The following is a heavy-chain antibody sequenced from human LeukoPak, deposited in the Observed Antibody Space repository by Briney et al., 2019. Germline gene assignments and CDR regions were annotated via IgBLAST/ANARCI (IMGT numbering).Heavy chain of an antibody. CDR2: FIPIFGTA. Sequence: SVRVSCKASGYTFTSYGISSVRQAPGQGREWMGGFIPIFGTANYAQKFQGRVTITADESTSTAYMELSSLRSEDTAVYYCAMLGYCSGGSCYQPAEYFQHWGQGTLVTVSS. CDR3: AMLGYCSGGSCYQPAEYFQH. J-gene: IGHJ1*01. V-gene: IGHV1-69*13. CDR1: GYTFTSYG. D-gene: IGHD2-15*01.